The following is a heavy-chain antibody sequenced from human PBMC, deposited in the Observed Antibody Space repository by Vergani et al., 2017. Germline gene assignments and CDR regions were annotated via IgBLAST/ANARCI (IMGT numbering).Heavy chain of an antibody. CDR2: ISGTGGSA. D-gene: IGHD7-27*01. Sequence: EVQLLESGGGLGQPGGSLRLSCEASGFSFSSHAMAWVRQAPGKGLEWVAVISGTGGSAYNAKSVKDRFTISRDNSQNTVYLQLKSLSADDTAIYYCARDRNSWGIKDGSLDYWGQGILVTVSS. CDR3: ARDRNSWGIKDGSLDY. J-gene: IGHJ4*02. V-gene: IGHV3-23*01. CDR1: GFSFSSHA.